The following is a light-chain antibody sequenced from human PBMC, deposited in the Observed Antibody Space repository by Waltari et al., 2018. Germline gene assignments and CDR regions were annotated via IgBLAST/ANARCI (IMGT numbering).Light chain of an antibody. CDR1: SSNIGSYF. CDR2: DND. J-gene: IGLJ2*01. Sequence: QSVLTQPPSVSAAPGQKVTISCSGSSSNIGSYFVSWYQQLPGTAPRLLIYDNDKRPSGIPDRLSGSRAGTSAALGITGLQTGDEADYYCGTWDSSLGALVFGGGTRVIVL. CDR3: GTWDSSLGALV. V-gene: IGLV1-51*01.